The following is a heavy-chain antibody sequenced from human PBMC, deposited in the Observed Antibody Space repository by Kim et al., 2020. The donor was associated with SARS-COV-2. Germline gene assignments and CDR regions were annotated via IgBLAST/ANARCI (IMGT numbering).Heavy chain of an antibody. CDR3: ARGPRVLGYCSGGSCYSWYWNS. V-gene: IGHV4-34*01. Sequence: SETLSLTCAVYGGSFSGYYWSWIRQPPGKGLEWIGEINHSGSTNYNPSLKSRVTISVDTSKNQFSLKLSSVTAADTAVYYCARGPRVLGYCSGGSCYSWYWNSWGQGTLVSVSS. CDR2: INHSGST. D-gene: IGHD2-15*01. CDR1: GGSFSGYY. J-gene: IGHJ4*02.